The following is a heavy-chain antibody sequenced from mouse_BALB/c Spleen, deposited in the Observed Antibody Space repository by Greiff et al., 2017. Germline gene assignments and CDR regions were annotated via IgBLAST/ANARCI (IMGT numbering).Heavy chain of an antibody. Sequence: VQLKESGPGLVKPSQSLSLTCTVTGYSITSDYAWNWIRQFPGNKLEWMGYISYSGSTSYNPSLKSRISITRDTSKNQFFLQLNSVTTEDTATYYCARRHYYGPWFAYWGQGTLVTVFA. V-gene: IGHV3-2*02. J-gene: IGHJ3*01. CDR3: ARRHYYGPWFAY. CDR1: GYSITSDYA. D-gene: IGHD1-2*01. CDR2: ISYSGST.